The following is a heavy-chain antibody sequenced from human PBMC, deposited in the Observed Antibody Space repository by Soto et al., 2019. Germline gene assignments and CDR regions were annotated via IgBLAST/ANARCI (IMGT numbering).Heavy chain of an antibody. D-gene: IGHD2-15*01. J-gene: IGHJ4*02. CDR3: AKDLCSGGSCYSQGPDY. Sequence: GGSLRLSCAASGFTFSSYAMSRVRQAPGKGLEWVSAISGSGGSTYYADSVKGRFTISRDNSKNTLYLQMNSLRAEDTAVYYCAKDLCSGGSCYSQGPDYWGQGTLVTVSS. V-gene: IGHV3-23*01. CDR1: GFTFSSYA. CDR2: ISGSGGST.